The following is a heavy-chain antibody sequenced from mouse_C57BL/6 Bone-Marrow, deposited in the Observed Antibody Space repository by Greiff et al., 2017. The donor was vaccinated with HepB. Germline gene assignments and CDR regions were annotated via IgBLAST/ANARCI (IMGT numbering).Heavy chain of an antibody. Sequence: QVHVKQPGAELVMPGASVKLSCKASGYTFTSYWMHWVKQRPGQGLEWIGEIDPSDSYTNYNQKFKGKSTLTVDKSSSTAYMQLSSLTSEDSAVYYCARGDYYGSSFYAMDYWGQGTSVTVSS. J-gene: IGHJ4*01. V-gene: IGHV1-69*01. CDR1: GYTFTSYW. D-gene: IGHD1-1*01. CDR2: IDPSDSYT. CDR3: ARGDYYGSSFYAMDY.